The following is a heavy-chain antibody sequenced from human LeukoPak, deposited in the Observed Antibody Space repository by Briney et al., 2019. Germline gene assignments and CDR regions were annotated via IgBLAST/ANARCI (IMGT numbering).Heavy chain of an antibody. D-gene: IGHD6-13*01. V-gene: IGHV3-30*02. Sequence: GGSLRLSCAASGFTFSSYGMHWVRQAPGKGLEWVAFIRFTISRDNSKNTLYLQMNSLRAEDTAVYYCATRVTADSYDASDIWGQGTMVTVSS. CDR3: ATRVTADSYDASDI. J-gene: IGHJ3*02. CDR1: GFTFSSYG.